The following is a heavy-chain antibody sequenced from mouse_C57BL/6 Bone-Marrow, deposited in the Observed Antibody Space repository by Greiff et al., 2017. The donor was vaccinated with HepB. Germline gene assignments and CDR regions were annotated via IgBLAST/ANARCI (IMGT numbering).Heavy chain of an antibody. Sequence: EVQLVESGGGLVKPGGSLKLSCAASGFTFSSYAMSWVRQTPEKRLEWVATISDGGSYTYYPDNVKGRFTISRDNAKNNLYLQMSHLKSEDTAMYYCARDYYGSSFFAYWGQGTRVTVSA. V-gene: IGHV5-4*01. D-gene: IGHD1-1*01. CDR1: GFTFSSYA. J-gene: IGHJ3*01. CDR3: ARDYYGSSFFAY. CDR2: ISDGGSYT.